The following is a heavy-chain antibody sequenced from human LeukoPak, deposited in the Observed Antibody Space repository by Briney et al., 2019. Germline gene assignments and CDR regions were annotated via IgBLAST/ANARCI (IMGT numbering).Heavy chain of an antibody. D-gene: IGHD3-10*01. J-gene: IGHJ5*01. CDR2: IYHSGST. V-gene: IGHV4-30-2*01. Sequence: PSQTLSLTCAVSGGSISSGGYSWSWIRQPPGKGLEWIGYIYHSGSTYYNPSLKSRVTISVDRSKNQFSLKLSSVTAADTAVYYCAREALWFGESPGSWFDSWGQGTLVTVSS. CDR3: AREALWFGESPGSWFDS. CDR1: GGSISSGGYS.